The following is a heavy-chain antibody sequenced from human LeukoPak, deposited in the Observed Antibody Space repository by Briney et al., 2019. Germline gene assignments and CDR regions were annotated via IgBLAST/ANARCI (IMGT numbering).Heavy chain of an antibody. Sequence: GASVKVSCKASGYTFTGYYMHWVRQAPGQGLEWMGRINPNSGGTNYAQKFQGRVTMTRDTSISTAYMELSRLRSDDTAVYYCASLYGSGSQIYYYYGMDVWGQGTTVTVSS. CDR1: GYTFTGYY. J-gene: IGHJ6*02. D-gene: IGHD3-10*01. V-gene: IGHV1-2*06. CDR3: ASLYGSGSQIYYYYGMDV. CDR2: INPNSGGT.